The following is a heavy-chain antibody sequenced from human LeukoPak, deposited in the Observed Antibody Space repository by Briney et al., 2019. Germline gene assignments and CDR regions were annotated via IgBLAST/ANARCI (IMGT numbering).Heavy chain of an antibody. CDR3: ARALSGTYYYDSSGYYSHLHDAFDI. D-gene: IGHD3-22*01. Sequence: SETLSLTCTVSGGSLSSYYWNWIRQPAGKGLEWIGRIYTSGSTNYNPSLKSRVTMSVDTSKNQFSLKLSSVTAADTAVYYCARALSGTYYYDSSGYYSHLHDAFDIWGQGTMVTVSS. CDR1: GGSLSSYY. J-gene: IGHJ3*02. V-gene: IGHV4-4*07. CDR2: IYTSGST.